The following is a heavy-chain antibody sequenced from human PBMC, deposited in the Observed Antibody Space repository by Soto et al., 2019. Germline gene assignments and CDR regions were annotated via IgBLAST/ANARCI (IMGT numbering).Heavy chain of an antibody. CDR1: GHTFTGNY. J-gene: IGHJ6*02. CDR2: INPDSGDT. D-gene: IGHD3-3*02. V-gene: IGHV1-2*02. CDR3: ARDRGNMVAIFHHYYGMDV. Sequence: ASVKVSCKASGHTFTGNYMHWVRQAPGQGLEWMGWINPDSGDTKYAQKFQGRVTMTRDTSISTVYMELSRLKSDDTAVYYCARDRGNMVAIFHHYYGMDVWGQGTTVTVSS.